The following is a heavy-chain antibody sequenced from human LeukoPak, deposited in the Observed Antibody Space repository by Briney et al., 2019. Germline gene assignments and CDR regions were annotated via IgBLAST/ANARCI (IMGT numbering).Heavy chain of an antibody. CDR1: GYPFSDYG. CDR3: AREVWCSGDTCYRYAFDI. V-gene: IGHV1-18*01. D-gene: IGHD2-15*01. Sequence: ASVKVSCKASGYPFSDYGIIWVRQAPGQGLEWMAYVSPYNGKTEYAQKIQGRVTVATDTSTSIAYMELRNLRSDDTALYYCAREVWCSGDTCYRYAFDIWGQGTMVTVSS. CDR2: VSPYNGKT. J-gene: IGHJ3*02.